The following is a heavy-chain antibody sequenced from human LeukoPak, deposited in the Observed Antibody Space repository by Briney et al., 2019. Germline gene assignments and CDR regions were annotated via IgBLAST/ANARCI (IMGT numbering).Heavy chain of an antibody. CDR2: ISYDGSNK. V-gene: IGHV3-30*04. CDR1: GFTFSSYA. CDR3: AGEVGAGR. D-gene: IGHD1-26*01. Sequence: AGSLRLYCAASGFTFSSYAMHWVRQAPGKGLEWVAVISYDGSNKYYADSVKGRFTISRDNSKNKLYLQMNSLRAEERAVYEGAGEVGAGRWGQGTLVTVSS. J-gene: IGHJ4*02.